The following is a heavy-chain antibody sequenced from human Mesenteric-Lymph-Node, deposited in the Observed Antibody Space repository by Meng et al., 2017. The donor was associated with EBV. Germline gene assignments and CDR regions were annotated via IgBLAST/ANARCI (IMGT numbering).Heavy chain of an antibody. CDR3: ARIRGIDSSTDY. Sequence: VHLGQCGAEVKKPGASVKIACKASGYTLTNYALEWVRQTPGQRLEWMGWINVGNGNTKYSQKFEGRVTISRDTSANTAYVELSSLRSEDTAVYYCARIRGIDSSTDYWGQGTLVTVSS. CDR2: INVGNGNT. D-gene: IGHD2-2*01. J-gene: IGHJ4*02. CDR1: GYTLTNYA. V-gene: IGHV1-3*01.